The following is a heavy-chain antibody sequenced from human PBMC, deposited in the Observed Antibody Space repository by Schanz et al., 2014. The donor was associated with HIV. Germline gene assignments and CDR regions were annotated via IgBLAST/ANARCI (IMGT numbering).Heavy chain of an antibody. CDR2: MNPGSGNT. D-gene: IGHD2-21*01. J-gene: IGHJ3*01. Sequence: QVWLVQSGAEVKKPGASVRVSCKASGYNFGNLDINWVRQATGQGLEWLGWMNPGSGNTGYAWKFQGRVAMTRDTSIRTAYMEVSSLRSDDTAVYYCARGGYYRGVGDYYVTTFDYWGRGTKVTVSS. V-gene: IGHV1-8*02. CDR3: ARGGYYRGVGDYYVTTFDY. CDR1: GYNFGNLD.